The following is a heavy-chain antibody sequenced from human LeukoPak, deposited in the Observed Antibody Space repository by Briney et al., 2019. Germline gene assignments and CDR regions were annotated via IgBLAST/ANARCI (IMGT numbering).Heavy chain of an antibody. CDR2: ISSSSSTI. V-gene: IGHV3-48*01. CDR3: AKGLRRWWTVYGSGEFDY. J-gene: IGHJ4*02. Sequence: GGSLRLSCAASGFTFSSYSMNWVRQAPGKGLEWVSYISSSSSTIYYADSVKGRFTISRDNSKNTLYLQMNSLRAEDTAVYYCAKGLRRWWTVYGSGEFDYWGQGTLVTVSS. CDR1: GFTFSSYS. D-gene: IGHD3-10*01.